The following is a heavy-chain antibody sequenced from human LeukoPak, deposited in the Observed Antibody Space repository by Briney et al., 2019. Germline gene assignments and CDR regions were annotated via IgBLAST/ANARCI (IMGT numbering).Heavy chain of an antibody. V-gene: IGHV1-18*01. Sequence: GSVKVSCKASGYTFTSYGISWVRQAPGQGLEWMGWISAYNGNTNYAQKPQGRVTMTTDTSTSTAYMELRSLRSDDTAVYYCARDRQYYDSSGYCWGQGTLVTVSS. CDR3: ARDRQYYDSSGYC. D-gene: IGHD3-22*01. J-gene: IGHJ4*02. CDR2: ISAYNGNT. CDR1: GYTFTSYG.